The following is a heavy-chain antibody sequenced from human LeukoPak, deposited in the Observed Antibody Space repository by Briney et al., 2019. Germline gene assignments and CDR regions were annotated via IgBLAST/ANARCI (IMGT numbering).Heavy chain of an antibody. V-gene: IGHV1-2*02. CDR3: ARYIAAAGTGFDY. CDR2: INPNSGGT. J-gene: IGHJ4*02. CDR1: GYTFTGYY. Sequence: ASVKVSCKASGYTFTGYYMHWVRQAPGQGLEWMGWINPNSGGTNYAQKFQGRVTMTRDTSISTAYMELSRLRSDDTAVYYCARYIAAAGTGFDYWGQGTLVTVSS. D-gene: IGHD6-13*01.